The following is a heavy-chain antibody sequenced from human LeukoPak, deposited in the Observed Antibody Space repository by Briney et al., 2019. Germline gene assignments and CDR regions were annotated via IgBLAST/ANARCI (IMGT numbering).Heavy chain of an antibody. CDR1: GGTFRSFA. V-gene: IGHV1-18*01. Sequence: ASVKVSCKASGGTFRSFAISWVRQAPGQGLEWMGWISGYDGNTNYAQKLRGRVTMTTDTSTSTAYMDLRSLRSDDTALYYCARTVTTSSYYFDYWGQGTLVTVSS. CDR3: ARTVTTSSYYFDY. J-gene: IGHJ4*02. D-gene: IGHD4-17*01. CDR2: ISGYDGNT.